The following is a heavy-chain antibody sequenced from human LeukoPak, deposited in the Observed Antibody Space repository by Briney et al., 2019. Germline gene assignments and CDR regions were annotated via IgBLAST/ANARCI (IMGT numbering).Heavy chain of an antibody. CDR3: ARAIGGTLAFDI. D-gene: IGHD4-23*01. J-gene: IGHJ3*02. CDR2: IYYSGST. V-gene: IGHV4-59*12. Sequence: SETLSLTCTVSGGSISSYYWSWIRQPPGKGLEWIGYIYYSGSTYYNPSLKSRVTISVDTSKNQFSLKLSSVTAADTAVYYCARAIGGTLAFDIWGQGTMVTVSS. CDR1: GGSISSYY.